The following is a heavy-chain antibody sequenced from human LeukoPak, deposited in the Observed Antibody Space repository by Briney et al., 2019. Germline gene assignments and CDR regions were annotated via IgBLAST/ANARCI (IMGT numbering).Heavy chain of an antibody. CDR1: GYTFTGYY. CDR2: TNPNSGGT. V-gene: IGHV1-2*02. CDR3: ARGGSFSQFDY. D-gene: IGHD1-26*01. J-gene: IGHJ4*02. Sequence: ASVKVSCKASGYTFTGYYMHWVRQAPGQGLEWMGWTNPNSGGTNYAQKLQGRVTMTTDTSTSTAYMELRSLRSDDTAVYYCARGGSFSQFDYWGQGTLVTVSS.